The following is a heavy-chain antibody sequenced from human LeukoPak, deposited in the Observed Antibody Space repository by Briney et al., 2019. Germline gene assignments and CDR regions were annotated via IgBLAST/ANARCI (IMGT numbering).Heavy chain of an antibody. CDR2: ISFDAHTG. J-gene: IGHJ6*02. D-gene: IGHD1-26*01. CDR1: VNTFSRDG. V-gene: IGHV3-30*03. CDR3: ARDRSGTYHYYGMDV. Sequence: GGSLRLSCAASVNTFSRDGMHWVRQAPGKGLEWVAFISFDAHTGSYADSVKGRFTISRDNSNNTLYLHMNSLRHEDTAVYYCARDRSGTYHYYGMDVWGQGTAVIVSS.